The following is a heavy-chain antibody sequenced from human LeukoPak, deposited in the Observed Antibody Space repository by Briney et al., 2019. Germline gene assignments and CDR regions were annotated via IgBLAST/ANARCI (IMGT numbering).Heavy chain of an antibody. J-gene: IGHJ4*02. Sequence: GGSLRLSCAASGFTFSSYAMSWVRQAPGKGLEFMANIKEAGSEKYYVDSVKGRFTISRDNDKNLVHLQMNSLRAEDTAVYYCARGGGMRSWYDFDYWGQGTLVTVSS. CDR1: GFTFSSYA. CDR2: IKEAGSEK. CDR3: ARGGGMRSWYDFDY. D-gene: IGHD6-13*01. V-gene: IGHV3-7*04.